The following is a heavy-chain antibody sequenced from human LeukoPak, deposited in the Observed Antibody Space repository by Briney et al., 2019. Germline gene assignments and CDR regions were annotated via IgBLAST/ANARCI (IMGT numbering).Heavy chain of an antibody. CDR2: ISWNSGRI. Sequence: GGSLRLSCAASGFTFNDFAMPWVRLTPGKGLEWASGISWNSGRIGYADSVKGRFTISRDNAENSLYLQMNSLRTEDTALYYCVKDGGDYGDYSYYFDYWGQGTLVTVSS. CDR1: GFTFNDFA. D-gene: IGHD4-17*01. V-gene: IGHV3-9*01. CDR3: VKDGGDYGDYSYYFDY. J-gene: IGHJ4*02.